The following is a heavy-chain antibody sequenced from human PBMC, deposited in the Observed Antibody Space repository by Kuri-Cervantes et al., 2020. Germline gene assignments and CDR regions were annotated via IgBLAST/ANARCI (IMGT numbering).Heavy chain of an antibody. V-gene: IGHV3-9*01. CDR2: ISWNSGTI. J-gene: IGHJ4*02. D-gene: IGHD4-17*01. Sequence: SLKISCAASGFTFDDYGMHWVRQISGKGLEWVSSISWNSGTIGYADSVKGRFTISRDNAKNSLYLQMNSLRAEDTAVYYCASGATVTTGSGVDYWGQGTLVTVSS. CDR1: GFTFDDYG. CDR3: ASGATVTTGSGVDY.